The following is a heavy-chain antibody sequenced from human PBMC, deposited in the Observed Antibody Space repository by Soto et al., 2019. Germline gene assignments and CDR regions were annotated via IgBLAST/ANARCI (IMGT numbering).Heavy chain of an antibody. D-gene: IGHD7-27*01. V-gene: IGHV3-23*01. CDR2: IGTSASDT. J-gene: IGHJ4*02. CDR1: GFTFSNYA. CDR3: TKRGASWGPLED. Sequence: EVEILESGGGLVQPGGSLRLSCTVSGFTFSNYAFTWARQAPGKGLEWVSTIGTSASDTNYADSVKGRFTTFRDNSKNTLFLQRNRLRAEDTGVYYGTKRGASWGPLEDWGQGPLVTVSS.